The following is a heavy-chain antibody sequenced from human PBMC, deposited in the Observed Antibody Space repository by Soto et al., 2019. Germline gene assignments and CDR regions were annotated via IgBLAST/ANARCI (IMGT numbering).Heavy chain of an antibody. Sequence: GGSRRLCCAAAGVTFISYGMNCVRQAPGKGLEWVSYISSSSATIYYADSVKGRITISRDNAKNSLYLQMNSLRDEDTAVYYCARDGGDCSGGTCYSNYFDCWGQGTLVTVSS. CDR2: ISSSSATI. CDR3: ARDGGDCSGGTCYSNYFDC. D-gene: IGHD2-15*01. V-gene: IGHV3-48*02. CDR1: GVTFISYG. J-gene: IGHJ4*02.